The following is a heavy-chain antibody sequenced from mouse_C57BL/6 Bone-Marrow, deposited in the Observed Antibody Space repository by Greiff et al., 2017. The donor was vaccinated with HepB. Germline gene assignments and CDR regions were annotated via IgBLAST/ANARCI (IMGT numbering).Heavy chain of an antibody. J-gene: IGHJ2*01. V-gene: IGHV1-64*01. CDR1: GYTFTSYW. CDR3: ARYAPRGRNYFDY. CDR2: IHPNSGST. Sequence: QVQLQQPGAELVKPGASVKLSCKASGYTFTSYWMHWVKQRPGQGLEWIGMIHPNSGSTNYNEKFKSKATLTVDKSSSTAYMQLSSLTSEDSAVYYCARYAPRGRNYFDYRGQGTTLTVSS. D-gene: IGHD2-14*01.